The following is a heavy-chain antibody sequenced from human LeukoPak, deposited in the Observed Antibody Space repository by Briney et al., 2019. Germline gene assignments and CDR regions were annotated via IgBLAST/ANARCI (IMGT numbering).Heavy chain of an antibody. Sequence: SETLSLTCTVSDDSITMYYWTWIRQPPGKGLEWIGYVDHTGSTKFNPSLNGRVSISRDTSNNFFSLSLRSVTPAATAVYSLARGRVSSSTWYSTYYYFFYMDFWGKGTTVTVSS. CDR2: VDHTGST. J-gene: IGHJ6*03. D-gene: IGHD4-11*01. CDR1: DDSITMYY. CDR3: ARGRVSSSTWYSTYYYFFYMDF. V-gene: IGHV4-59*01.